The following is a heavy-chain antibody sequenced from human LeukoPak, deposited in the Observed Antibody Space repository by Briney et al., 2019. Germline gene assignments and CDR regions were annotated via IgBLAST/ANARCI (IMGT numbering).Heavy chain of an antibody. D-gene: IGHD3-3*01. CDR3: ARDRPYYDFWSGRFDY. J-gene: IGHJ4*02. Sequence: GGSLRLSCAASGFTFSSYSMNWVRQAPGKGLVWVSYISSSSSTIYYADSVKGRFTISRDNAKNSLYLQMNSLRAEDTAVYYCARDRPYYDFWSGRFDYWGQGTLVTVSS. CDR1: GFTFSSYS. V-gene: IGHV3-48*01. CDR2: ISSSSSTI.